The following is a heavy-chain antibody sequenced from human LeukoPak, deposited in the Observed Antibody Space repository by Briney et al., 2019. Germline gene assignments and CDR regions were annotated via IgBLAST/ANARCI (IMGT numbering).Heavy chain of an antibody. V-gene: IGHV1-18*01. CDR3: AGTLRSTPVYFDY. Sequence: ASVKVSCKASGYTFTSYGISWVRQAPGQGLEWMGWISAYNGNTNYAQKLQGRVTMTTDASTSTAYMELRSLRSDDTALYYCAGTLRSTPVYFDYWGQGILVTVSS. CDR1: GYTFTSYG. D-gene: IGHD4-17*01. J-gene: IGHJ4*02. CDR2: ISAYNGNT.